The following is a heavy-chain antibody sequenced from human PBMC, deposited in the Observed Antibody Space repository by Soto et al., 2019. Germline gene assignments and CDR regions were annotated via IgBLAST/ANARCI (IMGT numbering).Heavy chain of an antibody. D-gene: IGHD4-17*01. Sequence: QVQLQESGPGLVKPSETLSLTCTVSGGSISSYYWSWIRQPPGKGLEWIGYIYYSGSTNYNPSLKSRVTISVDTSKNQFSLKLSSVTAADTAVYSCARDPYGDSDYWGQGTLVTVSS. J-gene: IGHJ4*02. CDR3: ARDPYGDSDY. V-gene: IGHV4-59*01. CDR2: IYYSGST. CDR1: GGSISSYY.